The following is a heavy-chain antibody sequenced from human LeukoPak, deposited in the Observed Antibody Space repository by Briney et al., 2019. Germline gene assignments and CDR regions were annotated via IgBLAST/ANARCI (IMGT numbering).Heavy chain of an antibody. J-gene: IGHJ4*02. D-gene: IGHD5-18*01. CDR1: GFAFNTYA. V-gene: IGHV3-33*01. CDR2: IWHDGSHK. Sequence: PGRSLRLSCEASGFAFNTYAMHWVRQAPGKGLEWVTLIWHDGSHKFYIDSVRGRFTISRDNSKNTVYLQMNGLRAEDTAVYYCASQPNSYGGEYYFDYWGQGTLVTVSS. CDR3: ASQPNSYGGEYYFDY.